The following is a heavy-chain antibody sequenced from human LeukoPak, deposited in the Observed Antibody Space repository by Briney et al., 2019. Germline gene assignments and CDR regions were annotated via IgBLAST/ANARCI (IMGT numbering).Heavy chain of an antibody. Sequence: KTSETLSLTCTVSGASISSYYWSWIRQPPGKGLEWIGYIYYTGSTNYNPSLKSRVTISLDTSKNQFSLKLSSVTAADTAVYYCASLNSYVSYWGQGTLVTVSS. CDR2: IYYTGST. D-gene: IGHD5-18*01. CDR1: GASISSYY. CDR3: ASLNSYVSY. V-gene: IGHV4-59*01. J-gene: IGHJ4*02.